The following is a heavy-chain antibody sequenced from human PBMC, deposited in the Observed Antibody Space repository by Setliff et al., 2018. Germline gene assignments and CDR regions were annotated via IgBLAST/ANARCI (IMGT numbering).Heavy chain of an antibody. CDR1: GFTFSSYS. D-gene: IGHD3-10*01. Sequence: PGGSLRLSCAASGFTFSSYSMNWVRQAPGKGLEWVSSISSSSSYIYYADSVKGRFTISRDNAKNSLYLQMNSLRAEDTAVYCCARDPGYGSGIYYYYYYYMDVWGKGTTVTVSS. CDR2: ISSSSSYI. J-gene: IGHJ6*03. CDR3: ARDPGYGSGIYYYYYYYMDV. V-gene: IGHV3-21*01.